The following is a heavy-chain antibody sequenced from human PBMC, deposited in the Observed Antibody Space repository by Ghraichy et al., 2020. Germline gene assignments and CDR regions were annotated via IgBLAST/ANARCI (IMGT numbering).Heavy chain of an antibody. CDR1: GYTFSRYY. CDR3: ARLSGGMPVAPNDY. D-gene: IGHD5-12*01. CDR2: IDPSGGGT. J-gene: IGHJ4*02. Sequence: ASVKVSCKASGYTFSRYYRHWVRQAPGQGLEWMGIIDPSGGGTTYAQKYQGRATLTMDTSTSTVHMELSSLRTDDTAIYYCARLSGGMPVAPNDYWGQGTLVTVSS. V-gene: IGHV1-46*01.